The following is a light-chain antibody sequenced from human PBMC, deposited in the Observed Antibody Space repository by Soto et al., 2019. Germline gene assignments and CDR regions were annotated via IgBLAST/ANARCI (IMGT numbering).Light chain of an antibody. CDR1: QSISSY. Sequence: DIQMTQSPSTLSASVGDRVTITCRASQSISSYLNWYQQKPGKAPKLLIYAASSLQSGVPSRFSGRGSGTDFSLTITSLQPDDSATYYCQQYHSYYPWTFGQGTKV. J-gene: IGKJ1*01. V-gene: IGKV1-39*01. CDR2: AAS. CDR3: QQYHSYYPWT.